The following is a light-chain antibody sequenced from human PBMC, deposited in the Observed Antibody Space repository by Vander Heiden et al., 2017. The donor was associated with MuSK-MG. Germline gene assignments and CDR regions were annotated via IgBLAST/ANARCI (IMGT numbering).Light chain of an antibody. CDR3: AAWDDSRNGWV. CDR1: SSNIGSNT. V-gene: IGLV1-44*01. CDR2: SNN. J-gene: IGLJ3*02. Sequence: QSVLPQPPSASGTPGQRVTISCSGSSSNIGSNTVNWYQQRPGTAPKLLIYSNNQRPSGVPDRFSGSKSGTSASLAISGLQSEDEADYYCAAWDDSRNGWVFGGGTKLTVL.